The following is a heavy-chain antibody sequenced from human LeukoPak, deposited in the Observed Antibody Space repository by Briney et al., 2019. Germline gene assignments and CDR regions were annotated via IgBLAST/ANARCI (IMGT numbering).Heavy chain of an antibody. CDR2: TSSGGSTI. Sequence: GGPLRLSCAAFGFTFSSYEMNWVRQAPGKALGWVSYTSSGGSTIHYADSVKGRFTIYRDNAKHSLYLQMNRLRAEDTAVYYCAELGITMIGGVWGKGTTVTISS. D-gene: IGHD3-10*02. V-gene: IGHV3-48*03. J-gene: IGHJ6*04. CDR3: AELGITMIGGV. CDR1: GFTFSSYE.